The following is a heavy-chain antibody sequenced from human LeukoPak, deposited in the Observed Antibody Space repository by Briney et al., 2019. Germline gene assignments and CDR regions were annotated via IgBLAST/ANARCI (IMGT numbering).Heavy chain of an antibody. CDR3: ARDMDSSSHYFDY. CDR1: GFTFSSYG. D-gene: IGHD6-6*01. J-gene: IGHJ4*02. Sequence: PGGSLRLSCAASGFTFSSYGMHWVRQAPGKGLEWVAVIWYDGSNSYYADSVKGRFTISRDNSKNTLYLQMNSLRAEDTAVYYCARDMDSSSHYFDYWGQGALVTVSS. CDR2: IWYDGSNS. V-gene: IGHV3-33*01.